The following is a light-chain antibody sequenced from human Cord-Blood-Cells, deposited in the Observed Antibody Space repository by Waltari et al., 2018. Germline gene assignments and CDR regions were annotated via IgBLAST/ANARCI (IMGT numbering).Light chain of an antibody. Sequence: EIVLTQSPGPLSLSPGARATLSCSASQSVSSSYFAWYQQKPGQAPKLLIYGASSRATGIPAWFSGSGSGTDFTLTISSLEPEDFAVYYCQQYGSSPPITFGQGTRLEIK. CDR2: GAS. CDR3: QQYGSSPPIT. CDR1: QSVSSSY. J-gene: IGKJ5*01. V-gene: IGKV3-20*01.